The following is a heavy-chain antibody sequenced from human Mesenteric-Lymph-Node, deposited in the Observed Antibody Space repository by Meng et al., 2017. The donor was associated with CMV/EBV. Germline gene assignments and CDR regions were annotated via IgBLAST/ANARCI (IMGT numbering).Heavy chain of an antibody. CDR2: IRYDGSNK. V-gene: IGHV3-30*02. D-gene: IGHD3-3*01. CDR1: GFTFSSYG. CDR3: AKKDIQLRFLEWTNYGMDV. J-gene: IGHJ6*02. Sequence: GESLKISCAASGFTFSSYGMHWVHQAPGKGLEWVAFIRYDGSNKNYADSVKGRFTISRDNSKNTLYLQMNSLRAEDTAVYYCAKKDIQLRFLEWTNYGMDVWGQGTTVTVSS.